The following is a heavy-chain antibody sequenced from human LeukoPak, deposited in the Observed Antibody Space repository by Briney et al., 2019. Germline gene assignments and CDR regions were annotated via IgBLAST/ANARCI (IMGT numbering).Heavy chain of an antibody. J-gene: IGHJ4*01. CDR2: ISGSGGST. V-gene: IGHV3-23*01. D-gene: IGHD3-10*01. Sequence: GGSLRLSCAASGFTFSSYAMSWVRQAPGKGLEWVSAISGSGGSTYYADSVKGRFTISRDNSKNTLYLQMNSLRAEDTAVYYCAKLSDYYGSGSYGYWGQEPWSPSPQ. CDR3: AKLSDYYGSGSYGY. CDR1: GFTFSSYA.